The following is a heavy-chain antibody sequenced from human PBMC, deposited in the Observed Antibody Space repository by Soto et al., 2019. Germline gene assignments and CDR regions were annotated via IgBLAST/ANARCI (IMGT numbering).Heavy chain of an antibody. CDR3: ARSPLGYDYVRQTWREVGDLFAI. V-gene: IGHV4-34*12. D-gene: IGHD3-16*01. Sequence: SETLSLTCAIYGASLGGFHWTWLRQAPGKGLEWIGELIHGGSTNYNPSLKGRVSFSLATSKNQFSLHLMSVTAADTAVYYCARSPLGYDYVRQTWREVGDLFAIWGRGTLVLVSS. CDR2: LIHGGST. CDR1: GASLGGFH. J-gene: IGHJ3*02.